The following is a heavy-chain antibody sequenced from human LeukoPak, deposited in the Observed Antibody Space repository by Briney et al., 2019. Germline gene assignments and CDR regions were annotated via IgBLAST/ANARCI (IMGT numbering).Heavy chain of an antibody. J-gene: IGHJ6*02. CDR1: GFTFSSYA. CDR3: ARDLGMVVAKGTYGMDV. CDR2: ISGSGGST. V-gene: IGHV3-23*01. Sequence: GGSLRLSCAASGFTFSSYAMSWVRQAPGKGLEWVSAISGSGGSTYYADSVKGRFTISRDNSKNTLYLQMNSLRAEDTAVYYCARDLGMVVAKGTYGMDVWGQGTTVTVSS. D-gene: IGHD3-22*01.